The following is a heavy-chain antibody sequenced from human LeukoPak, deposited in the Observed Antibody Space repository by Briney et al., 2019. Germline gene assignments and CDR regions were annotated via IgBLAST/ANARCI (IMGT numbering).Heavy chain of an antibody. D-gene: IGHD6-13*01. CDR2: ISYDGSNK. V-gene: IGHV3-30*04. CDR1: GFTFSSYA. CDR3: ARDGPAAACFDY. J-gene: IGHJ4*02. Sequence: GRSLRLSCAASGFTFSSYAMHWVRQAPGKGLEWVAVISYDGSNKYYADSVKGRFTISRDNSKNTLYLQMNSLRAEDTAVYYCARDGPAAACFDYWGQGTLVIVSS.